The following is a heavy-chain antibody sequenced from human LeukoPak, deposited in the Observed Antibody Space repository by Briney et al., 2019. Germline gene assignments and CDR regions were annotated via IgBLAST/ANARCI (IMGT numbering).Heavy chain of an antibody. CDR2: FTVKSDSI. D-gene: IGHD3-10*02. CDR3: ALVHYVWNFLYDYYMDV. J-gene: IGHJ6*03. Sequence: GGSLRLSCSASGLIFSDYYMTWIRTAPGRGLEWVAHFTVKSDSILYAASVEGRFSLSRDRAKNSLYLQMNSLRAEDTAVYYCALVHYVWNFLYDYYMDVWGKGTTVTVSS. CDR1: GLIFSDYY. V-gene: IGHV3-11*01.